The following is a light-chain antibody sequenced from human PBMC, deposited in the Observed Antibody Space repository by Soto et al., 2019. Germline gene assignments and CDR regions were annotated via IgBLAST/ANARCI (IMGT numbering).Light chain of an antibody. J-gene: IGKJ1*01. Sequence: DIQMTQSPSSLSASVGDRVTITCRASQSISSYLNWYQQKPGQAPKLLIYAASSLQSGVPSRFSGSGSGTDFTLTISSLQPEDFATYYGQQSYSTPWTCGQGTKVEIK. CDR3: QQSYSTPWT. CDR1: QSISSY. CDR2: AAS. V-gene: IGKV1-39*01.